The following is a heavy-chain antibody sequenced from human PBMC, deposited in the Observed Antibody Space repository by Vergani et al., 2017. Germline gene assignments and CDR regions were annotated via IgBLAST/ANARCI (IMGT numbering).Heavy chain of an antibody. CDR2: ISGSGVSA. V-gene: IGHV3-23*01. Sequence: EVQLLESGGGLVQPGGSLRLTCAASEFTFSNYAMNWVRQAPGKGLEWVSGISGSGVSAYYTDSVKGRFTISRDNSKNTLYLQMNSLRAEDTAVYYCAKGGCSSTSWYFNNYYYYMDVWGKGTTVTVSS. CDR3: AKGGCSSTSWYFNNYYYYMDV. CDR1: EFTFSNYA. J-gene: IGHJ6*03. D-gene: IGHD2-2*01.